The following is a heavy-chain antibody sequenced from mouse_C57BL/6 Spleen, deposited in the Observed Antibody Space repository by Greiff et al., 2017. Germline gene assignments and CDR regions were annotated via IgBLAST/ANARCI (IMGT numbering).Heavy chain of an antibody. Sequence: VQLQQSGPELVKPGASVKISCKASGYAFSSSWMNWVKQRPGKGLEWIGRIYPGDGDTNYNGKFKGKATLTADKASSTAYMQLSSLTSEDSAVYFCASSEGNLTFAYWGQGTLVTVSA. CDR2: IYPGDGDT. V-gene: IGHV1-82*01. CDR1: GYAFSSSW. J-gene: IGHJ3*01. D-gene: IGHD2-1*01. CDR3: ASSEGNLTFAY.